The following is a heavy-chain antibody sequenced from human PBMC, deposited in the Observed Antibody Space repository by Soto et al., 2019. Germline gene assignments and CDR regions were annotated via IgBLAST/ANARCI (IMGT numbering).Heavy chain of an antibody. Sequence: EVQLLESGGGLVQPGGSLRLSCAASGFTCSRYAMSWVRQAPGKGLEWVSAISGSGGSTYYSDSVKGRFTISRDNSKNTLYLQMKRLRAEDTAVYYCAKSPPLCSGGSCAVCQHWCQGSLVTVSS. CDR3: AKSPPLCSGGSCAVCQH. J-gene: IGHJ1*01. D-gene: IGHD2-15*01. CDR2: ISGSGGST. V-gene: IGHV3-23*01. CDR1: GFTCSRYA.